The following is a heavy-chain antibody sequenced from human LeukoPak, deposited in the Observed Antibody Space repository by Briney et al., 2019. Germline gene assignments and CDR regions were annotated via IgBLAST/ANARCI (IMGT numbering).Heavy chain of an antibody. CDR2: ITWNSGSI. V-gene: IGHV3-9*03. CDR1: GFTFDNYA. Sequence: GGSLRLSCAASGFTFDNYAMHWVRHVPGKGLQWVSGITWNSGSIAYADSVKGRFTISRDNAKKSVYLQMNSLRVEDMAFYYCTRSTGWYNTFDYWGQGALVTISS. CDR3: TRSTGWYNTFDY. J-gene: IGHJ4*02. D-gene: IGHD2-8*02.